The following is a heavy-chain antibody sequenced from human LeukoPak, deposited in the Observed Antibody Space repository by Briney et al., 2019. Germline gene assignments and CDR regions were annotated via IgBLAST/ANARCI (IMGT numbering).Heavy chain of an antibody. J-gene: IGHJ3*02. CDR3: ARARIPYYYDSSGYYYDAFDI. CDR1: GYTFTSYG. Sequence: GASVKVSCKASGYTFTSYGISWVRQAPGQGLEWMGWISAYNGNTNYAQKLQGRVTMTTGTSTSTAYMELRSLRSDDTAVYYCARARIPYYYDSSGYYYDAFDIWGQGTMVTVSS. V-gene: IGHV1-18*01. D-gene: IGHD3-22*01. CDR2: ISAYNGNT.